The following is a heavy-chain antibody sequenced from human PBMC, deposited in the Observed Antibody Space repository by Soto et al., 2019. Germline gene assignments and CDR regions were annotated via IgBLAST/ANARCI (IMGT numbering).Heavy chain of an antibody. CDR3: AREGYSYGGYYYYGMDV. Sequence: SETLSLTCTVSGGSISSGDYYWSWIRQPPGKGLEWIGYIYYSGSTYYNPSLKSRVTISVDTSKNQFSLKLSSVTAADTAVYYCAREGYSYGGYYYYGMDVRGQGTTVTVSS. CDR1: GGSISSGDYY. V-gene: IGHV4-30-4*01. D-gene: IGHD5-18*01. J-gene: IGHJ6*02. CDR2: IYYSGST.